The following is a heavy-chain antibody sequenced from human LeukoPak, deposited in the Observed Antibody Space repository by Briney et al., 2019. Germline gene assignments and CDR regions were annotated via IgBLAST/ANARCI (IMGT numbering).Heavy chain of an antibody. CDR1: GYTLTELS. Sequence: GASVKVSCKVSGYTLTELSMHCVRQAPGKGLEWMGGFDPDDGEALYAQQFQGRVSMTEDTSAGTVYMELSSLRSEDTAVYYCAIDYYTSGNYYNGPHNWGPGTLVTVSS. V-gene: IGHV1-24*01. D-gene: IGHD3-10*01. CDR3: AIDYYTSGNYYNGPHN. CDR2: FDPDDGEA. J-gene: IGHJ4*02.